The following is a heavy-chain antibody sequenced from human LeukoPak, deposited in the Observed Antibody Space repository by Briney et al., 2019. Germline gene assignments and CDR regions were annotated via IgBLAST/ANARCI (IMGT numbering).Heavy chain of an antibody. CDR3: ARSAIIQGYYFDY. CDR2: INPNDGST. V-gene: IGHV1-46*01. CDR1: GYTFTNYY. J-gene: IGHJ4*02. Sequence: ASVKVSCKASGYTFTNYYMHWVQQAPGQGLEWMGIINPNDGSTSYAQKFQGRVTMTRDTSTSTVYMELSSLRSEDTAVCCCARSAIIQGYYFDYWGQGTLVTVSS. D-gene: IGHD5-18*01.